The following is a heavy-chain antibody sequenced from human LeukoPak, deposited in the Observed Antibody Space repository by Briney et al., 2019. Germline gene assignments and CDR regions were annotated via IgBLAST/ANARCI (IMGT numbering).Heavy chain of an antibody. CDR3: ARDRAAKARIGGMDV. CDR1: SFIFSTYS. Sequence: GGSLRLSCAASSFIFSTYSMTWVRQAPGKGLEWVSYTSESSSRTYYADSVKGRFTISRDNAKNSLYLEMNSLRAEDTGVYYCARDRAAKARIGGMDVWGQGTTVIVSS. J-gene: IGHJ6*02. V-gene: IGHV3-21*06. D-gene: IGHD6-13*01. CDR2: TSESSSRT.